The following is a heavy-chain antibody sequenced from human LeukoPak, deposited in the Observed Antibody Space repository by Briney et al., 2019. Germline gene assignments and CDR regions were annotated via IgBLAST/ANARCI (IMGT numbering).Heavy chain of an antibody. Sequence: SVQVSCKASGYTFTSYYMHWVRQAPGQGLEWMGIINPSGGSTSYAQKFQGRVTMTRDTSTSTVYMELSSLRSEDTAVYYCARVSRQLVRDYWGQGTLVTVSS. V-gene: IGHV1-46*01. CDR2: INPSGGST. D-gene: IGHD6-13*01. J-gene: IGHJ4*02. CDR3: ARVSRQLVRDY. CDR1: GYTFTSYY.